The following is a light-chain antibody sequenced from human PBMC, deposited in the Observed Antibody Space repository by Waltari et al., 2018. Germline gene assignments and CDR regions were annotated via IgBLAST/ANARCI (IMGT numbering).Light chain of an antibody. J-gene: IGKJ5*01. CDR3: QLYNDWPLT. CDR1: QSVSSN. V-gene: IGKV3-15*01. Sequence: EIVMTQSPATLSVSPGERATLSCRASQSVSSNLAWYQQKPGQAPRLLIYGASTRATGIPASFSGSGSGTEFTLTISSLQSEDFAVYYCQLYNDWPLTFGQGTRLEIK. CDR2: GAS.